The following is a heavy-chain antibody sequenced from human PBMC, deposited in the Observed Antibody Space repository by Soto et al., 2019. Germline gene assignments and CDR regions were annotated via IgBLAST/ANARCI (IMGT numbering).Heavy chain of an antibody. CDR1: GGSISSGDYY. CDR3: PRGRRYYGSGWGDV. J-gene: IGHJ6*02. D-gene: IGHD3-10*01. V-gene: IGHV4-30-4*01. Sequence: QVQLQESGPGLVKPSQTLSLTCTVSGGSISSGDYYWSWIRQPPGKGLEWIGYIYYSGSTYYNPSLKTRVSRHVYTPRNQCCLKLSSVTAEDTAVYYCPRGRRYYGSGWGDVWGQGTTVTVSS. CDR2: IYYSGST.